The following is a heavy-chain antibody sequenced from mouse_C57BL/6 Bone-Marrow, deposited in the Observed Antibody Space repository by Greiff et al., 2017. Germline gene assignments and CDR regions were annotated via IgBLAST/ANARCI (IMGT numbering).Heavy chain of an antibody. CDR1: GYTFTNYW. V-gene: IGHV1-64*01. J-gene: IGHJ4*01. D-gene: IGHD2-4*01. CDR2: MHPNGGSP. CDR3: ERSYDYDDYAMDD. Sequence: QVQLQQPGAELVKPGASVKLSCKASGYTFTNYWMHWVKQRPGQGLEWIGMMHPNGGSPEYNEKFKSEATLSVDKSSRTAYMELSRLTSEDSAVYYCERSYDYDDYAMDDGGQGTSVTVSS.